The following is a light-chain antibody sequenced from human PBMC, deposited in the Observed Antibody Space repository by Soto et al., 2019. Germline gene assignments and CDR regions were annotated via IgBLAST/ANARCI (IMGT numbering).Light chain of an antibody. CDR1: SSDIGGYNY. CDR2: EVS. Sequence: QSALTQPPSASGAPGQSVTISCTGTSSDIGGYNYVSWYQQYPGKAPKLMIYEVSKRTSGVPDRFSGSNSGNTASLTVSGLKAEDEADSYCSSYAGSNNPYVFGTGTKVTVL. CDR3: SSYAGSNNPYV. J-gene: IGLJ1*01. V-gene: IGLV2-8*01.